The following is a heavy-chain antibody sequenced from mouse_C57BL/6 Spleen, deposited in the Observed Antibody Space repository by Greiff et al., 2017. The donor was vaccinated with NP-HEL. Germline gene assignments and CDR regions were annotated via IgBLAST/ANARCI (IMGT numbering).Heavy chain of an antibody. CDR2: FYPGSGSI. CDR3: ARHEEEMLYYGSQNHYYFDY. CDR1: GYTFTEYT. J-gene: IGHJ2*01. V-gene: IGHV1-62-2*01. Sequence: QVQLQQSGAELVKPGASVKLSCKASGYTFTEYTIHWVKQRSGQGLEWIGWFYPGSGSIKYNEKFKDKATLTADKSSSTVYMELSRLTSEDSAVYFCARHEEEMLYYGSQNHYYFDYWGQGTTLTVSS. D-gene: IGHD1-1*01.